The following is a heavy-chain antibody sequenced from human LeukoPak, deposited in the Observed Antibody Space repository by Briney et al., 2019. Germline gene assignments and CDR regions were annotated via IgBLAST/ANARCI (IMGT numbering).Heavy chain of an antibody. D-gene: IGHD2/OR15-2a*01. V-gene: IGHV4-59*01. CDR1: GGSISSYY. Sequence: SETLSLTCTVSGGSISSYYWSWIRQPPGKGLEWIGYIYYSGSTNYNPSLKSRVTISVDTSKNHLTLNLIYVIAADTAVYYCARAPFTGDAFDIWGQGTMVTVSS. CDR3: ARAPFTGDAFDI. J-gene: IGHJ3*02. CDR2: IYYSGST.